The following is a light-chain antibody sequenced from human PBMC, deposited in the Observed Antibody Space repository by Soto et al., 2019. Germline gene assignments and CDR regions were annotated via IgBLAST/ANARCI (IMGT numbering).Light chain of an antibody. Sequence: QSVLTQPPSASGSPGQSVTISCTGPSSDVGGDKYVSWYQQHPGKAPKLIIYEVIKRPSGVPDRFSGSKSGNAASLTVSGLQAEDEADYYCSSYAGTNNVIFGGGTKVTVL. CDR2: EVI. CDR1: SSDVGGDKY. CDR3: SSYAGTNNVI. V-gene: IGLV2-8*01. J-gene: IGLJ2*01.